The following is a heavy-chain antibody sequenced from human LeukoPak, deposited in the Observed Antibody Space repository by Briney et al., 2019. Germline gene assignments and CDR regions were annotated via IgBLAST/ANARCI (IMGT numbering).Heavy chain of an antibody. CDR3: ATVIRRIQLWFVTFFDI. J-gene: IGHJ3*02. D-gene: IGHD5-18*01. V-gene: IGHV1-24*01. CDR2: FDPEDGET. Sequence: ASVKLSRKVSGYTLTELSMHCVRRAPGKGREWVGGFDPEDGETIYAQKFQGRVTMTEDTSTDTAYMELSSLRSEDTAVYYCATVIRRIQLWFVTFFDIWGQGTMVTVSS. CDR1: GYTLTELS.